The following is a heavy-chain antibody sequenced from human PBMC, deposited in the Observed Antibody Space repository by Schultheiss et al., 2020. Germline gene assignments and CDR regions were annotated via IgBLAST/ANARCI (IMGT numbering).Heavy chain of an antibody. CDR1: GYTFTSYD. CDR2: INPNSGGT. CDR3: ARVRSSYVDY. V-gene: IGHV1-2*06. Sequence: ASVKVSCKASGYTFTSYDINWVRQATGQGLEWMGRINPNSGGTNYAQKFQGRVTMTRDTSISTAYMELSRLRSDDTAVYYCARVRSSYVDYWGQGTLVTVYS. J-gene: IGHJ4*02. D-gene: IGHD6-6*01.